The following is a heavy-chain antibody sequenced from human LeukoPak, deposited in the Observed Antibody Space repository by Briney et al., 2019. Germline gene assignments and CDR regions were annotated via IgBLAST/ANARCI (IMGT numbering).Heavy chain of an antibody. D-gene: IGHD4-11*01. V-gene: IGHV1-2*02. CDR1: GYTFSGNY. J-gene: IGHJ4*02. CDR3: ARDPSSVTLYFFDY. CDR2: IDANNGDT. Sequence: ASVTVSFTSSGYTFSGNYIHWLRQAPGQGHEWMGWIDANNGDTKSAQKFQGRVTMSRDTSISTAYMDLSSLSPDDAAVYYCARDPSSVTLYFFDYWGQGTLVTVSS.